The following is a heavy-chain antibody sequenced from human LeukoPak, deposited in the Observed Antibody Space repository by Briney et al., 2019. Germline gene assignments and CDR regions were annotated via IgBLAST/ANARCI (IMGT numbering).Heavy chain of an antibody. J-gene: IGHJ4*02. D-gene: IGHD1-26*01. V-gene: IGHV3-23*01. CDR1: GFTFSSYA. Sequence: GGSLRLSCAASGFTFSSYAMSWVRQAPGKGLEWVSAISGSGGSTYYADFVKGRFTISRDNFKNTLFLQMNTLRAEDTAVYYCAKDKSGSYDYWGQGTLVTVSS. CDR2: ISGSGGST. CDR3: AKDKSGSYDY.